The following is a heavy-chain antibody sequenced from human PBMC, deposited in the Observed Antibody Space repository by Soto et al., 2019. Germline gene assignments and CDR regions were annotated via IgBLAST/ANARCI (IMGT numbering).Heavy chain of an antibody. Sequence: LRLSCVASGFTFSSYAMSWVRQAPGKGLEWVSAISGSGGSTYYADSVKGRFTISRDNSKNTLYLQMNSLRAEDTAVYYCAKDAGITMIVVDAEYFQHWGQGTLVTVSS. CDR2: ISGSGGST. V-gene: IGHV3-23*01. CDR1: GFTFSSYA. D-gene: IGHD3-22*01. J-gene: IGHJ1*01. CDR3: AKDAGITMIVVDAEYFQH.